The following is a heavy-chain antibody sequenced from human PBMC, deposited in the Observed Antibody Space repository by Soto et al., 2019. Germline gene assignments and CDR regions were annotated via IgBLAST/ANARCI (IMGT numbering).Heavy chain of an antibody. V-gene: IGHV2-5*02. J-gene: IGHJ5*02. CDR3: ARRSIIETNYFDP. Sequence: SGPTLVNPTQTLTLTCSFSGFSLKTNEVGVGWIRQPPGKALEWLALIFWDDEKYYNPSLNTRVTITTDTSRNQVIFTMTNMDPVDTATYYCARRSIIETNYFDPWGQGTLVTVSS. CDR1: GFSLKTNEVG. CDR2: IFWDDEK.